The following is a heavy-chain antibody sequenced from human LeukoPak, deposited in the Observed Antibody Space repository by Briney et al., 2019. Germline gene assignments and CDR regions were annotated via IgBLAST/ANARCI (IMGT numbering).Heavy chain of an antibody. J-gene: IGHJ4*02. V-gene: IGHV3-23*01. D-gene: IGHD2-15*01. CDR3: AKDPYCSGGSCYPPYFDY. CDR1: GFTFSSYA. CDR2: ISGSGGST. Sequence: GGSLRLSCAASGFTFSSYAMSWVRQAPGKGLEWVSTISGSGGSTYYADSVKGRFTISRDNSRNTLYLQMNSLRAEDTAVYYCAKDPYCSGGSCYPPYFDYWGQGTLVTVSS.